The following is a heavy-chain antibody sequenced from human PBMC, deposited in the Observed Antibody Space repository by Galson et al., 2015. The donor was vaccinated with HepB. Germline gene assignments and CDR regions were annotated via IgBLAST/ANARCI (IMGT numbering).Heavy chain of an antibody. CDR1: GFAFDTHA. V-gene: IGHV3-23*01. D-gene: IGHD5-18*01. CDR2: ISGNGDST. J-gene: IGHJ5*01. CDR3: AKGYGLFDS. Sequence: LRLSCAASGFAFDTHAMSWVRQAPERGLEWISGISGNGDSTFYADSVKGRFTVSRDNSNNMLYLQMNSLRAEDAGLYFCAKGYGLFDSWGQGILVTVSS.